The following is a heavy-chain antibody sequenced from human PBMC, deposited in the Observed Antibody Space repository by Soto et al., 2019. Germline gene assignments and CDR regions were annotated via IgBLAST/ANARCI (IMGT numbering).Heavy chain of an antibody. CDR2: ISGSGVAT. V-gene: IGHV3-23*01. CDR3: VKDSTTWLAYDY. Sequence: EVQLLESGGGLVQPGGSLRLSCVTSGFTFSSFAMNWVRQAPGKGLEWVSVISGSGVATYYGDSVKGRFTISRDDSKSTVYLQMNSLRADDTAVYCVKDSTTWLAYDYWGQGTLVTVSS. CDR1: GFTFSSFA. J-gene: IGHJ4*02. D-gene: IGHD2-2*01.